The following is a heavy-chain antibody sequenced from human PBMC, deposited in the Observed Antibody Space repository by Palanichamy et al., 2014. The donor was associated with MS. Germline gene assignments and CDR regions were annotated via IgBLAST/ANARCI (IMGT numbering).Heavy chain of an antibody. V-gene: IGHV4-34*01. CDR1: GGSFSGYY. J-gene: IGHJ4*02. CDR2: INHSGST. D-gene: IGHD4-11*01. Sequence: QVQLQQWGAGLLKPSETLSLTCAVYGGSFSGYYWSWIRQPPGKGLEWIGKINHSGSTNYNPPLKSRVTISVDTSKNQFSLKLSSVTAANTAVYYCASGDVTSPFDYWGQGTLVTVSS. CDR3: ASGDVTSPFDY.